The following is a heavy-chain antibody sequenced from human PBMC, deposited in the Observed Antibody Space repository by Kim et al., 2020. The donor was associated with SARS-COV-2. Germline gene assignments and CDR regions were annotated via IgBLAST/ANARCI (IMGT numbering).Heavy chain of an antibody. Sequence: ASVKVSCKASGYTFTSYDINWVRQATGQGLEWMGWMNPNSGNTGYAQKFQGRVTITRNTSISTAYMELSSLRSEDTAVYYCARNIRYCDWLLYSGRYYYYAMVVWGEGTTVTVSS. CDR3: ARNIRYCDWLLYSGRYYYYAMVV. CDR2: MNPNSGNT. J-gene: IGHJ6*04. D-gene: IGHD3-9*01. V-gene: IGHV1-8*01. CDR1: GYTFTSYD.